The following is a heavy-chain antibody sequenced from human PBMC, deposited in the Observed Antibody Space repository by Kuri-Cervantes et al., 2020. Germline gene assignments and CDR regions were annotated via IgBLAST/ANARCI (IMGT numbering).Heavy chain of an antibody. CDR1: GFTFSTYA. J-gene: IGHJ4*02. V-gene: IGHV3-23*01. Sequence: GESLKISCAASGFTFSTYAMNWVRQAPGKGLEWVSAISGSGGSSYYADSVKGRFTISRDNSKNTLYLQMHSLRAEDTARYYCAKDSSLERVVGMDYWGQGTLVTVSS. D-gene: IGHD1-1*01. CDR3: AKDSSLERVVGMDY. CDR2: ISGSGGSS.